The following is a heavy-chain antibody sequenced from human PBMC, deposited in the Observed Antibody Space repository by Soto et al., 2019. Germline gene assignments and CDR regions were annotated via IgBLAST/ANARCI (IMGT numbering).Heavy chain of an antibody. CDR1: GFSLTAYT. Sequence: LRLSCAASGFSLTAYTMNWVRQAPGKGLEWISSITSSSAHLYYEDSVKGRFTISRDNSKNTLYLQMNSLRAEDTAVYYCAKDRFSPVTPGYFDYWGQGTLVTVSS. V-gene: IGHV3-21*04. CDR3: AKDRFSPVTPGYFDY. D-gene: IGHD4-17*01. CDR2: ITSSSAHL. J-gene: IGHJ4*02.